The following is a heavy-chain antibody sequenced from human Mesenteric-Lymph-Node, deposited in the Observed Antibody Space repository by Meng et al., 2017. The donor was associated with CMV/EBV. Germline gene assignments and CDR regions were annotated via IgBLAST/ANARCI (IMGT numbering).Heavy chain of an antibody. Sequence: VELHQWGAGLLKPSETLSVTCAFYGGSFSGYYWNWIRQSPEKGLEWIGEINHSGSTTYNPSFTSRIIISVDTSTNQISLNMSSVTAADTAVYYCARGSSYDILTGYFDYWGQGALVTVSS. D-gene: IGHD3-9*01. CDR1: GGSFSGYY. CDR2: INHSGST. V-gene: IGHV4-34*01. J-gene: IGHJ4*02. CDR3: ARGSSYDILTGYFDY.